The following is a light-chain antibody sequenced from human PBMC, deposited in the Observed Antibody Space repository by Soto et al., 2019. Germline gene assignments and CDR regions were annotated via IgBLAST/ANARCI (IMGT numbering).Light chain of an antibody. V-gene: IGKV3-20*01. J-gene: IGKJ1*01. CDR1: QSVSNNY. CDR2: GAS. Sequence: VLTQSPGALSLPPGERATLSCRASQSVSNNYLAWYQQKPGQAPRLLIYGASNRATGIPDRFSGSGSGTDFTLTISRLEPEDFAVYYCQQYGSSGTFGQATKVVI. CDR3: QQYGSSGT.